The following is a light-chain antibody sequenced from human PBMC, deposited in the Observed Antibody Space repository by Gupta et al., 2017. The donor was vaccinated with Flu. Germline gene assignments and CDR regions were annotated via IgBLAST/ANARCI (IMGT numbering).Light chain of an antibody. CDR3: QQRSNWPPT. Sequence: PATLSLSPGERATLSCRASQSVSSYLASYQHKPCLVPRLLIYDASNRATGIPARFSGSGSGTDFTLTISSLEPEDFAVYYCQQRSNWPPTFGQGTRLEIK. CDR2: DAS. J-gene: IGKJ5*01. V-gene: IGKV3-11*01. CDR1: QSVSSY.